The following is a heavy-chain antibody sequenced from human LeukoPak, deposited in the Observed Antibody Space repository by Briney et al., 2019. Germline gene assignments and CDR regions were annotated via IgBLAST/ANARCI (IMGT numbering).Heavy chain of an antibody. CDR2: INHSGST. CDR1: GGSFSGHY. Sequence: KPSETLSLTCAVYGGSFSGHYWSWIRQPPGKGLEWIGEINHSGSTNYNPSLKSRVTISVDTSKNQFSLKLSSVTAADTAVYYCARLTYYYDSSQLWGQGTLVTVSS. D-gene: IGHD3-22*01. J-gene: IGHJ4*02. V-gene: IGHV4-34*01. CDR3: ARLTYYYDSSQL.